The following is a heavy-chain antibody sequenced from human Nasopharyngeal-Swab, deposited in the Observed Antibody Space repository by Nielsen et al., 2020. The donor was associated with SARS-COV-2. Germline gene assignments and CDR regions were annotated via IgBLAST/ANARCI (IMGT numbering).Heavy chain of an antibody. J-gene: IGHJ4*02. CDR2: IYTSGST. Sequence: SETLSLTCTVSGGSISSGSYYWSWNRQPAGKGLEWIGRIYTSGSTNYNPSLKSRVTISVDTSKNQFSLKLSSVTAADTAVYYCARGSRGYYFDYWGQGTLVTVSS. V-gene: IGHV4-61*02. CDR3: ARGSRGYYFDY. CDR1: GGSISSGSYY. D-gene: IGHD2-15*01.